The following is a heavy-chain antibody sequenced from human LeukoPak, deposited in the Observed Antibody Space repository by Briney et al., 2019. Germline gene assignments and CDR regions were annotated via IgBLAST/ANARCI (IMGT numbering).Heavy chain of an antibody. J-gene: IGHJ2*01. CDR3: ARDSSGAWYFDL. D-gene: IGHD3-10*01. CDR2: IWYDGSNK. CDR1: GFTFSSYG. V-gene: IGHV3-33*01. Sequence: GGSLRLSCAASGFTFSSYGMHWVRQAPGKGLEWVAVIWYDGSNKYYADSVKGRFTISRDNPKNTLYLQMNSLRAEDTAVYYCARDSSGAWYFDLWGRGTLVTVSS.